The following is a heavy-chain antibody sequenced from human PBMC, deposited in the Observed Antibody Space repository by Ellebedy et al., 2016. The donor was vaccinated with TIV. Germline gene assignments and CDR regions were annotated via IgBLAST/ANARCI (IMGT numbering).Heavy chain of an antibody. D-gene: IGHD1-14*01. V-gene: IGHV3-74*01. CDR2: INSDGSST. J-gene: IGHJ6*02. CDR3: ARAEFPGDGMDV. CDR1: GFTFSSYW. Sequence: GESLKISCAASGFTFSSYWMHWVRQAPGKGLVWVSRINSDGSSTSYADSVKGRFTISRDNAKNTLYLQMNSLRAEDTAVYYCARAEFPGDGMDVWGQGTTVTVSS.